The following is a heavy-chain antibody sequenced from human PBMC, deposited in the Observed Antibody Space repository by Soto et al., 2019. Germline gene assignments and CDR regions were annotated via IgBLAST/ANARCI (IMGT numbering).Heavy chain of an antibody. J-gene: IGHJ4*02. CDR1: GFTFSSYS. D-gene: IGHD6-19*01. V-gene: IGHV3-21*01. CDR3: ASDSSGWYEGVGDY. Sequence: EVQLVESGGGLVKPGGSLRLSCAASGFTFSSYSMNWVRQAPGKGLEWVSSISSSSSYIYYADSVKGRFTISRDNAKNSLYLQMNSLRAEDTAVYYCASDSSGWYEGVGDYWGQGTLVTVSS. CDR2: ISSSSSYI.